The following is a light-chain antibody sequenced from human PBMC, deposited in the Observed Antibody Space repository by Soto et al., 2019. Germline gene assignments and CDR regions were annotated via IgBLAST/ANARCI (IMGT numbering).Light chain of an antibody. J-gene: IGKJ2*01. Sequence: EIVMTQSPATLSVSPGERATLSCRASQSVSSNLAWYQQKPGQAPRLLIYGASTRATGIPARSSGSGSGTEFALPISSLQSEDFAVYYCQQYNNWPPYTFGQGTKLEIK. CDR3: QQYNNWPPYT. CDR1: QSVSSN. CDR2: GAS. V-gene: IGKV3-15*01.